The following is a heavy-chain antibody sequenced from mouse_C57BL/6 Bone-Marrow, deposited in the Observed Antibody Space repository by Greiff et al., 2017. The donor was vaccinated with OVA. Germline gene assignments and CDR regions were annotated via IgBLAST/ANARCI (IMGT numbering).Heavy chain of an antibody. Sequence: EVKLVESGPELVKPGDSVKISCKASGYSFTGYFMNWVMQSHGKSLEWIGRINPYNGDTFYNQKFKGKATLTVDKSSSTAHMELRSLTSEDSAVYYCARYGYYGCAYWGQGTLVTVSA. CDR3: ARYGYYGCAY. D-gene: IGHD2-3*01. V-gene: IGHV1-20*01. J-gene: IGHJ3*01. CDR2: INPYNGDT. CDR1: GYSFTGYF.